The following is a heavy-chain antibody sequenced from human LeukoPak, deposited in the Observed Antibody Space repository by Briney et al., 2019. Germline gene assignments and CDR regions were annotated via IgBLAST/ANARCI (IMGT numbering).Heavy chain of an antibody. D-gene: IGHD6-13*01. CDR2: INHSGST. V-gene: IGHV4-34*01. CDR1: GGSFSGYY. J-gene: IGHJ5*02. CDR3: ARASGIAAAGNLYNWFDP. Sequence: KASETLSLTCAVYGGSFSGYYWSWIRQPPGKGLEWIGEINHSGSTNYNPSLKSRVTISVDTSKNQFSLKLSSVTAADTAVYYCARASGIAAAGNLYNWFDPWGQGTLVTVSS.